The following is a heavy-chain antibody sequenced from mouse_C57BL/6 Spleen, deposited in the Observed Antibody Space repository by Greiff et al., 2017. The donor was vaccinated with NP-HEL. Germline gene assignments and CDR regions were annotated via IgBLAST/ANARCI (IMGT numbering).Heavy chain of an antibody. CDR3: ARSDYYGSSYPAWFAY. CDR2: IYPGDGDT. J-gene: IGHJ3*01. Sequence: VQLQQSGAELVKPGASVKISCKASGYAFSSYWMNWVKQRPGKGLEWIGQIYPGDGDTNDNGKFKGKATLTADKSSSTAYMQLSSLTSEDSAVYFCARSDYYGSSYPAWFAYWGQGTLVTVSA. CDR1: GYAFSSYW. V-gene: IGHV1-80*01. D-gene: IGHD1-1*01.